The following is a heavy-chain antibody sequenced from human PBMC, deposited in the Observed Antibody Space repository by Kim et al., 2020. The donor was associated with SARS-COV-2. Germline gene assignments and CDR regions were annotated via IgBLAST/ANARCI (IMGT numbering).Heavy chain of an antibody. CDR2: ISGSGGST. V-gene: IGHV3-23*01. CDR1: GFTFSSYA. D-gene: IGHD3-22*01. CDR3: AKAPGSSGYYYFDY. Sequence: GGSLRLSCAASGFTFSSYAMSWVRQAPGKGLEWVSAISGSGGSTYYADSVKGRFTISRDNSKNTLYLQMNSLRAEDTAVYYYAKAPGSSGYYYFDYWGQGTLVTVSS. J-gene: IGHJ4*02.